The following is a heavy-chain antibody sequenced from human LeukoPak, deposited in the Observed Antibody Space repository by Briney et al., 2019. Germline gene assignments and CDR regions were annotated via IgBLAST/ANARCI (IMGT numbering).Heavy chain of an antibody. D-gene: IGHD3-10*01. J-gene: IGHJ5*02. CDR3: AVFYGTGSYSHPEGWFDP. CDR1: GGTFSTYY. CDR2: INHSGSI. V-gene: IGHV4-34*08. Sequence: SETLSLTCAVYGGTFSTYYWSWVRQPPGSGLEWIGEINHSGSINYNPSLKSRVTVSIDTSKNQFSLKLSSLTAADTAVYYCAVFYGTGSYSHPEGWFDPWGQGTLVTVSS.